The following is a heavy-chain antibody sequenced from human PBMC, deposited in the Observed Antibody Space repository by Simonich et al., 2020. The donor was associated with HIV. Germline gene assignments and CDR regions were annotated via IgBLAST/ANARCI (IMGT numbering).Heavy chain of an antibody. CDR2: IYYSGST. D-gene: IGHD3-3*01. CDR3: ASCGYDFWSGYYTSPDY. V-gene: IGHV4-39*01. Sequence: QLQLQESGPGLVKPSETLSLTCTVSGGSISSSSYYWGWIRQPPGKGLEWIGSIYYSGSTYNTPYLKSRVTISVDTSKNQFSRKLSSVTAADTAVYYCASCGYDFWSGYYTSPDYWGQGTLVTVSS. J-gene: IGHJ4*02. CDR1: GGSISSSSYY.